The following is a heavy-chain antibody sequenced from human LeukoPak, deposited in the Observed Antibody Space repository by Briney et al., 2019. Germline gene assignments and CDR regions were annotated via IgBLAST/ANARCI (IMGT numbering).Heavy chain of an antibody. CDR1: GGSISSYY. J-gene: IGHJ3*02. CDR2: ISYSGST. Sequence: SETLSLTCTVSGGSISSYYWSWIRQPPGKGLEWIGYISYSGSTNYNPSLQSRVTISVDTSKNQFSLKLSSVTAADTAVYYCARRGRSSGWYYAFDIWGQGTVVTVSS. CDR3: ARRGRSSGWYYAFDI. V-gene: IGHV4-59*08. D-gene: IGHD6-19*01.